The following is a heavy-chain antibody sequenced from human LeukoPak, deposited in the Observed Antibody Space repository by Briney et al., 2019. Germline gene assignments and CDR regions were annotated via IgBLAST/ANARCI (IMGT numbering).Heavy chain of an antibody. CDR3: ARERLGAGAFDY. J-gene: IGHJ4*02. V-gene: IGHV3-30*03. D-gene: IGHD3-16*01. CDR1: GFTFSSYS. Sequence: GGSLRLSCAASGFTFSSYSMNWVRQAPGKGLEWVAVISYDGSNKYYADSVKGRFTISRDNSKNTLYLQMNSLRAEDTAVYYCARERLGAGAFDYWGQGTLVTVSS. CDR2: ISYDGSNK.